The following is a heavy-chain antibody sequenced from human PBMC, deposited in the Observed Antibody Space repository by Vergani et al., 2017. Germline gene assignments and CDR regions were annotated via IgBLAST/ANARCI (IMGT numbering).Heavy chain of an antibody. CDR1: GGSFSGYY. J-gene: IGHJ6*02. CDR3: ARDVEPMAGYGMDV. D-gene: IGHD1-26*01. Sequence: QVQLQQWGAGLLKPSETLSLTCAVYGGSFSGYYWSWIRQPPGKGLEWIGEINHSGSTYYNPSLKSRVNISVDTSKNQFSLKLSSVTAADTAVYYCARDVEPMAGYGMDVWGQGTTVTVSS. CDR2: INHSGST. V-gene: IGHV4-34*01.